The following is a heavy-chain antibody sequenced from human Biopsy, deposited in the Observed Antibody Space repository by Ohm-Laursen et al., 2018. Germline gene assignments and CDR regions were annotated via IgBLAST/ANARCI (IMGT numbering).Heavy chain of an antibody. D-gene: IGHD7-27*01. CDR3: ARLWGGYHFHGMDV. V-gene: IGHV4-59*08. CDR1: GGSISSYY. CDR2: IYYSGST. Sequence: GTLSLTCAVSGGSISSYYWSWIRQPPGKGLECIGYIYYSGSTNYSPSLKSRVTMSVDTSKNQFSLKLSSVTAADTAVYYCARLWGGYHFHGMDVWAKGPRSPSP. J-gene: IGHJ6*02.